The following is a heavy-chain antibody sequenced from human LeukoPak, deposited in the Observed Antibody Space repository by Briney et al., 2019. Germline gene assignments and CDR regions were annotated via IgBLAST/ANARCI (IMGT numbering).Heavy chain of an antibody. J-gene: IGHJ3*02. CDR1: GFTFSSYG. V-gene: IGHV3-48*01. CDR3: ARDAWELQDSVDI. CDR2: ISRSGSNI. D-gene: IGHD1-26*01. Sequence: GGSLRLSCAASGFTFSSYGMHWVRQAPGKGLEWVSYISRSGSNIYYADSVKGRFTISRDNSKNTLYLQMNSLRAEDTAVYYFARDAWELQDSVDILGQGTMVTVSS.